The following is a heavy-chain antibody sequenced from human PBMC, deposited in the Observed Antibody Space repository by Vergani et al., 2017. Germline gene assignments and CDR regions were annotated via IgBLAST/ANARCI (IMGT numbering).Heavy chain of an antibody. V-gene: IGHV3-30*18. CDR2: ISYDGSNK. D-gene: IGHD6-19*01. CDR3: AKDPHQQWLVPVGYYYYGMDV. Sequence: QVQLVESGGGVVQPGRSLRLSCAASGFTFSSYGMHWVRQAPGKGLEWVAVISYDGSNKYYADSVKGRFTISRDNSKNTLYLQMNSLRTEDTAVYYCAKDPHQQWLVPVGYYYYGMDVWGQGTTVTVSS. CDR1: GFTFSSYG. J-gene: IGHJ6*02.